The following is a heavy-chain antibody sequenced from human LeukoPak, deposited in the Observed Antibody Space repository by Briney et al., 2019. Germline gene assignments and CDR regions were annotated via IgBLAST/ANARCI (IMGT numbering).Heavy chain of an antibody. J-gene: IGHJ5*02. CDR1: GGSISSSSYY. CDR2: IYYSGST. CDR3: ARVPRGYSYGFVGFDP. V-gene: IGHV4-39*07. Sequence: SETLSLTCTVSGGSISSSSYYWGWIRQPPGKGLEWIGSIYYSGSTYYNPSLKSRVTISVDTSKNQFSLKLSSVTAADTAVYYCARVPRGYSYGFVGFDPWGQGTLVTVSS. D-gene: IGHD5-18*01.